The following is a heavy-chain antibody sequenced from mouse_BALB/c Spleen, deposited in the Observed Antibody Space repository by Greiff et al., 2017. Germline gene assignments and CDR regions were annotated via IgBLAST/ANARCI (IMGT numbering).Heavy chain of an antibody. J-gene: IGHJ3*01. V-gene: IGHV5-17*02. Sequence: EVQLVESGGGLVQPGGSRKLSCAASGFTFSSFGMHWVRQAPEKGLEWVAYISSGSSTIYYADTVKGRFTISRDNPKNTLFLQMTSLRSEDTAMYYCARDGIFWFAYWGQGTLVTVSA. D-gene: IGHD2-1*01. CDR2: ISSGSSTI. CDR1: GFTFSSFG. CDR3: ARDGIFWFAY.